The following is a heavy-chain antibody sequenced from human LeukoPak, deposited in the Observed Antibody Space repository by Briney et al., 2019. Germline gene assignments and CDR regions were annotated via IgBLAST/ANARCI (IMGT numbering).Heavy chain of an antibody. CDR2: IIPIFGIA. CDR3: ASYYYDSSGYYPTLSYFDY. Sequence: SVKVSCKASGGTFSSYAISWVRQAPGQGLEWMGRIIPIFGIANYAQKSQGRVTITADKSTSTAYMELSSLRSEDTAVYYCASYYYDSSGYYPTLSYFDYWGQGTLVTVSS. V-gene: IGHV1-69*04. D-gene: IGHD3-22*01. CDR1: GGTFSSYA. J-gene: IGHJ4*02.